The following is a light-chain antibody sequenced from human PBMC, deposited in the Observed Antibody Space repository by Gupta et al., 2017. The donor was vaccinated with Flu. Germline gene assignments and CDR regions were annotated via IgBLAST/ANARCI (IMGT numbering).Light chain of an antibody. CDR3: ASYVGSNLL. CDR1: STDIGNYNH. J-gene: IGLJ3*02. Sequence: QSDLTQPPSASASPGQSVTISCTGTSTDIGNYNHVSWYQHHPDKAPRLLIFEVRERPSGVPYRFAGSKSGNTASLTVSGLQVDDEGIYYCASYVGSNLLFGGGTKLTVL. V-gene: IGLV2-8*01. CDR2: EVR.